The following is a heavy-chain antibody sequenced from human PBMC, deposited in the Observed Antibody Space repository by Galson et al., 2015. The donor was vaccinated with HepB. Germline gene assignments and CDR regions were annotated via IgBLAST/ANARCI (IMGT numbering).Heavy chain of an antibody. J-gene: IGHJ4*02. CDR3: AKDFCRADNCDPFDY. Sequence: SLRLSCAASGLTFTNYAMSWVRQALGKGLEWVSGIYPDGHITYYADSVKGRFTISRDDSKNTVYLQMNSVRVEDTAVYFCAKDFCRADNCDPFDYWGQGTLVTVSS. D-gene: IGHD2-15*01. CDR2: IYPDGHIT. V-gene: IGHV3-23*01. CDR1: GLTFTNYA.